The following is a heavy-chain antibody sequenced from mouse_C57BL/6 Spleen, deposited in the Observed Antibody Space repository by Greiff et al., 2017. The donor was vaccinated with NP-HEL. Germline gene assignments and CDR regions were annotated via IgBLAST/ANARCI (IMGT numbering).Heavy chain of an antibody. CDR1: GYTFTSYW. J-gene: IGHJ2*01. V-gene: IGHV1-72*01. D-gene: IGHD1-1*01. CDR3: ARQIGTTTVEYYFDD. Sequence: QVQLQQPGAELVKPGASVKLSCKASGYTFTSYWMHWVKQRPGRGLEWIGRIDPNSGGTKYNEKFKSKATLTVDTPSSTAYMQLSSLTSEDSAVYYCARQIGTTTVEYYFDDWGQGTTLTVSS. CDR2: IDPNSGGT.